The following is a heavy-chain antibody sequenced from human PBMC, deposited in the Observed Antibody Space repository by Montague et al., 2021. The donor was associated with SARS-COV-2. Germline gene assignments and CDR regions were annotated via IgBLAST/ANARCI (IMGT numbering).Heavy chain of an antibody. CDR1: GFTFSSYA. V-gene: IGHV3-30-3*01. D-gene: IGHD2/OR15-2a*01. CDR2: ISYDGSNK. J-gene: IGHJ6*02. Sequence: SPRLSCAASGFTFSSYAMHWVRQAPGKGLEWVAVISYDGSNKYYADSVKGRFTISRDNSKNTLYLQMNSLRAEDTAVYYCARVLGGYYGVDVWGQGTTVTVSS. CDR3: ARVLGGYYGVDV.